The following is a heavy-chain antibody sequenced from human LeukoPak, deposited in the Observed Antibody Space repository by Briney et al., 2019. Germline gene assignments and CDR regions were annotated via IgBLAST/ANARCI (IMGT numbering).Heavy chain of an antibody. CDR2: TYYRSKWRN. CDR3: ARLENWVFDY. Sequence: SQTLSLTCAISGDSVSSNSSAWNWIRQSPSRSLEWLGRTYYRSKWRNDYAVSVKSRITVNPDTSKNQFSLQLFSVTPEDTAVYYCARLENWVFDYWGQGTLVTVSS. V-gene: IGHV6-1*01. J-gene: IGHJ4*02. D-gene: IGHD7-27*01. CDR1: GDSVSSNSSA.